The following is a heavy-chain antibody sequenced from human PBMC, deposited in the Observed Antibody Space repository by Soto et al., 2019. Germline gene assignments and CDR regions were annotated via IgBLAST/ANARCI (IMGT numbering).Heavy chain of an antibody. Sequence: SETLSLTCTVSGASITTYYWSWIRQPPGKGLEWIGYISYSGSTDYNPSLKSRVTISFDASKNQISLQVRSATAADAAVYYCARDLKEYCSDGKCNWFDPWGLG. CDR2: ISYSGST. V-gene: IGHV4-59*01. CDR3: ARDLKEYCSDGKCNWFDP. D-gene: IGHD2-15*01. J-gene: IGHJ5*02. CDR1: GASITTYY.